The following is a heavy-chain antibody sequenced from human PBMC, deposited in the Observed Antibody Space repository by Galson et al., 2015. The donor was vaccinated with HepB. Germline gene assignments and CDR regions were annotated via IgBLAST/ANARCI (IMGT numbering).Heavy chain of an antibody. V-gene: IGHV6-1*01. Sequence: CAISGDSVSSNSAAWDWIWQSPSRGLEWLGRTYFRAKWYSDYAESLRSRITINPDTSKNQVSLQLKSVTPEDTGIYYCARVAGTIYYYGMDVWGQGTKVTVSS. CDR2: TYFRAKWYS. D-gene: IGHD1-26*01. J-gene: IGHJ6*02. CDR3: ARVAGTIYYYGMDV. CDR1: GDSVSSNSAA.